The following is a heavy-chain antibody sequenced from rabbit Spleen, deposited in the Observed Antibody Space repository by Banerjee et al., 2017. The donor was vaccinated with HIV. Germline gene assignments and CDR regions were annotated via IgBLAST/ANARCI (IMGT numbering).Heavy chain of an antibody. J-gene: IGHJ4*01. D-gene: IGHD8-1*01. CDR3: ARDGAGGSYFAL. CDR1: GFSFSDRDV. CDR2: IDVAKSGDT. Sequence: QEQLEESGGGLVKPEGSLTLTCKASGFSFSDRDVMCWVRQAPGKGLEWIACIDVAKSGDTYYTNWAKGRFTISKTSSTMVALQVPSLTAADTATYFCARDGAGGSYFALWGPGTLVTVS. V-gene: IGHV1S45*01.